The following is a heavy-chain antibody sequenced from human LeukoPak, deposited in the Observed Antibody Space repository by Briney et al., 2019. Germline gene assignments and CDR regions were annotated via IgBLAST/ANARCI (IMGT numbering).Heavy chain of an antibody. CDR1: GFTFSSYA. V-gene: IGHV3-21*01. CDR3: ARDGPIVATDY. Sequence: GGSLRLSCAASGFTFSSYAMNWVRQAPGKGLEWVSSISSSSSYIYYADSVKGRFTISRDNAKNSLYLQMNSLRAEDTAVYYCARDGPIVATDYWGQGTLVTVSS. J-gene: IGHJ4*02. CDR2: ISSSSSYI. D-gene: IGHD5-12*01.